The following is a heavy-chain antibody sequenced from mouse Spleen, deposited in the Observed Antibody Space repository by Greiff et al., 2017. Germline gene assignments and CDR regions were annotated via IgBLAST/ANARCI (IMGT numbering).Heavy chain of an antibody. J-gene: IGHJ3*01. D-gene: IGHD1-1*01. CDR1: GFTFSDYG. Sequence: DVKLVESGGGLVKPGGSLKLSCAASGFTFSDYGMHWVRQAPEKGLEWVAYISSGSSTIYYADTVKGRFTISRDNAKNTLFLQMTSLRSEDTAMYYCARTDYYDGSPWFAYWGQGTLVTVSA. V-gene: IGHV5-17*01. CDR3: ARTDYYDGSPWFAY. CDR2: ISSGSSTI.